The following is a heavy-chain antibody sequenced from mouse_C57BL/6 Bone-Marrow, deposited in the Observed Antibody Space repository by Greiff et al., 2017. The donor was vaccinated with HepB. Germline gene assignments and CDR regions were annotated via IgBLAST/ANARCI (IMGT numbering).Heavy chain of an antibody. Sequence: QVQLQQSGPGLVAPSQSLSITCTVSGFSLTSYAISWVRQPPGKGLEWLGVIWTGGGTNYNSALKSRLSISKDNSKSQVFLKMNSLQTDDTARYYCALAYYSNYGSWFAYWGQGTLVTVSA. D-gene: IGHD2-5*01. CDR3: ALAYYSNYGSWFAY. J-gene: IGHJ3*01. CDR2: IWTGGGT. CDR1: GFSLTSYA. V-gene: IGHV2-9-1*01.